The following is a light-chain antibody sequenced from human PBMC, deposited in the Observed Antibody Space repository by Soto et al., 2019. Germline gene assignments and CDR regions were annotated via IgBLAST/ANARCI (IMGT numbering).Light chain of an antibody. CDR2: TDD. CDR3: AAWEDSLDALV. V-gene: IGLV1-44*01. CDR1: RSNIGSNT. Sequence: QSVLTQPPSASGTPGQRATISCSGSRSNIGSNTVNWYQQVPGTAPTLLIYTDDQRPSGVPDRFSGSKSGTSASLAISGLQSEDDADYYCAAWEDSLDALVFGGGTKLTVL. J-gene: IGLJ2*01.